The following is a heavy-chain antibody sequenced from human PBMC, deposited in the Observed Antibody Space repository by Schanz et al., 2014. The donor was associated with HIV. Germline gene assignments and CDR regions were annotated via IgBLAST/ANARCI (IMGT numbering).Heavy chain of an antibody. CDR2: ISSNTNYI. Sequence: EVQLLEFGGGSVRPGESLRLSCLASGFTFNNYAMSWVRQAPGKGLEWISSISSNTNYINYADSVKGRFTISRDNAKNSLYLQMNSLRFADTAVYYCVRGDTVFEYWGQGTLVTVSS. CDR3: VRGDTVFEY. CDR1: GFTFNNYA. J-gene: IGHJ4*02. V-gene: IGHV3-21*02. D-gene: IGHD5-18*01.